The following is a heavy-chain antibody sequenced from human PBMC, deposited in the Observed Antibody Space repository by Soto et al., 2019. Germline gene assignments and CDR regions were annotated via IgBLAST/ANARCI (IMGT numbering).Heavy chain of an antibody. Sequence: GGSLRLSCVDSGFGMYDYGMNWVRQAPGKGLEWVSYISSSSSVIYYADSVKGRFTISRDNAKNSVYLQMNRVRDEDTAVYYCARDFLSGKPWGQGTLVTVSS. CDR2: ISSSSSVI. CDR1: GFGMYDYG. J-gene: IGHJ5*02. D-gene: IGHD3-10*01. V-gene: IGHV3-48*02. CDR3: ARDFLSGKP.